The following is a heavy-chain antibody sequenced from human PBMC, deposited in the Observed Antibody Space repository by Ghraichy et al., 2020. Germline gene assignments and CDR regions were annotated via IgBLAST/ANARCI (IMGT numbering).Heavy chain of an antibody. V-gene: IGHV4-59*08. D-gene: IGHD1-7*01. CDR1: GGSISTYY. CDR3: ARHALTGTYGFFDY. Sequence: TLSLTCTVSGGSISTYYWSWIRQPPGKGLEWIGYVFYSGSTNYNPSLKSRVTISVDTSKNQFSLRLSSVTAADTAVYYCARHALTGTYGFFDYWGQGTLVTVSS. J-gene: IGHJ4*02. CDR2: VFYSGST.